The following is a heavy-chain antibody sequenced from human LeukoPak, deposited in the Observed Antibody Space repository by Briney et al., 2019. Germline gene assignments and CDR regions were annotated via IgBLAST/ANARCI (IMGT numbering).Heavy chain of an antibody. Sequence: SETLSLTCAVYGGSFSGYYWSWIRQPPGKGLEWIGEINHSGSTNYNPSLKSRVTISVDTSKNQFSLKLSSVTAADTAVYYCARLQRFGELLQDVWGQGTTVTVSS. D-gene: IGHD3-10*01. CDR3: ARLQRFGELLQDV. CDR1: GGSFSGYY. V-gene: IGHV4-34*01. CDR2: INHSGST. J-gene: IGHJ6*02.